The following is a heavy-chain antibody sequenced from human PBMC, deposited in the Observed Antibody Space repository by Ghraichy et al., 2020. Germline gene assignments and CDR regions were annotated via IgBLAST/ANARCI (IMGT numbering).Heavy chain of an antibody. Sequence: LSLPCAASGFSFSSYSMNWVRQAPGKGLEWVSYISISSSYIYYADSVRGRFTISRDNAKNSLYLQMNSLRAEDTAVYHCARAVGYYHYGMDVWGQGTTVTVSS. CDR3: ARAVGYYHYGMDV. D-gene: IGHD4-23*01. J-gene: IGHJ6*02. CDR2: ISISSSYI. CDR1: GFSFSSYS. V-gene: IGHV3-21*01.